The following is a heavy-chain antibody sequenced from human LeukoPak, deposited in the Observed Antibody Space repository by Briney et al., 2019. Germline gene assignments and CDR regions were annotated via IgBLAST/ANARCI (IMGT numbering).Heavy chain of an antibody. CDR3: ATSGSYYGSFDY. V-gene: IGHV1-46*01. CDR1: GYTFTSYY. Sequence: ASVKVSCKASGYTFTSYYMHWVRQAPGQGLEWMGIINPSGGSTSYAQKFQGRVTMTRDMSTSTVYMELSSLRSEDTAVYYCATSGSYYGSFDYWGQGTLVTVSS. CDR2: INPSGGST. J-gene: IGHJ4*02. D-gene: IGHD1-26*01.